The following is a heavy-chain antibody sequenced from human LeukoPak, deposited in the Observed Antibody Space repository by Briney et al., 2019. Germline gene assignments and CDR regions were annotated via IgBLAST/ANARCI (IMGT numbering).Heavy chain of an antibody. V-gene: IGHV3-7*01. CDR1: GFTLSRYW. CDR3: ARDYDILTDSSPHGMDV. Sequence: PGGSLRLSCVVSGFTLSRYWMTWVRQAPGKGLEWVANIMEDGSEKYYGRSVKGRFTISRDNAKNSLYLQMNSLRAEDTAVYYCARDYDILTDSSPHGMDVWGQGTTVTVSS. J-gene: IGHJ6*02. D-gene: IGHD3-9*01. CDR2: IMEDGSEK.